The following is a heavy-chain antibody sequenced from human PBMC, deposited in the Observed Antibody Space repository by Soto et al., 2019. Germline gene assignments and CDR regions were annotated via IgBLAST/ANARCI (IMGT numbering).Heavy chain of an antibody. V-gene: IGHV3-9*01. Sequence: EVQLVESGGGLVQPGRSLRLSCAASGFTFDDYAMHWVRQAPGKGLEWVAGISWNSGSIGYADSVKGRFTISRDNAKNSLYLQMNSLRAEDTALYYCAKERSSGWVGELSPYDYWGQGTLVTVSS. CDR2: ISWNSGSI. J-gene: IGHJ4*02. CDR1: GFTFDDYA. CDR3: AKERSSGWVGELSPYDY. D-gene: IGHD3-10*01.